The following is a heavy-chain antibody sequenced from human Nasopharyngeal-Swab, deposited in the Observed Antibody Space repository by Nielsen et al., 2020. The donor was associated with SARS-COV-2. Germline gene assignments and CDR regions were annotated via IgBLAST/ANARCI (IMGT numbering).Heavy chain of an antibody. CDR2: ISGSGGST. Sequence: GGSLRLSCAASGFTFSSYAMSWVRQAPGKGLEWVSAISGSGGSTFYADSVKGRFTISRDNSKNTLYLQINSLRAEDTAVYYCAKDVAGYSSSPLDYWGQGTLVTVSS. CDR1: GFTFSSYA. D-gene: IGHD6-13*01. J-gene: IGHJ4*02. V-gene: IGHV3-23*01. CDR3: AKDVAGYSSSPLDY.